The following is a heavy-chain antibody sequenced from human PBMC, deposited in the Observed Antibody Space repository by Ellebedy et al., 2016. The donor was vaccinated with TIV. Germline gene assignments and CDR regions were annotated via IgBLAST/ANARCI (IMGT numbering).Heavy chain of an antibody. CDR1: AESLSNYY. D-gene: IGHD6-6*01. V-gene: IGHV4-34*01. CDR2: INHSGST. CDR3: ARGGDEYSSSSDRLLFDY. J-gene: IGHJ4*02. Sequence: MPSETLSLTCAVYAESLSNYYWSWIRQPPGKGLEWIGEINHSGSTNYNPSLKSRVTMSIDTSKNQFSLKLSSVTAADTAVYYCARGGDEYSSSSDRLLFDYWGQGTLVTVSS.